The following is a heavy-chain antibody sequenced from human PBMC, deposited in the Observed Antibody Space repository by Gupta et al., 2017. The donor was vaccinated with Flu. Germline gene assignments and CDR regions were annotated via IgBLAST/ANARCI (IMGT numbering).Heavy chain of an antibody. D-gene: IGHD3-10*01. CDR3: AKERGPFNAFDI. CDR2: LWTDAINK. J-gene: IGHJ3*02. Sequence: VRHAPGRGLDCVSVLWTDAINKFYADSVRGRFTISRDNSKNTLYLEMNSLRGEDTAVYYCAKERGPFNAFDIWGQGTMVTVSS. V-gene: IGHV3-33*06.